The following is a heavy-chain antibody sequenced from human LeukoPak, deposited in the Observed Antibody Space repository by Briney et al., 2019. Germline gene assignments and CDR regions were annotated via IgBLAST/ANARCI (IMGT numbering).Heavy chain of an antibody. J-gene: IGHJ4*02. D-gene: IGHD3-10*01. V-gene: IGHV3-23*01. CDR2: MTGSSGST. CDR1: GFTFKDYA. Sequence: GGSLRLSCAASGFTFKDYAMSWVRQAPGTGLEWVSSMTGSSGSTYYADSVKGRFTISRDNSKNILFLQMNSLRADDTAIYYCARSSTNMVLYYFDFWGQGTLVPVSS. CDR3: ARSSTNMVLYYFDF.